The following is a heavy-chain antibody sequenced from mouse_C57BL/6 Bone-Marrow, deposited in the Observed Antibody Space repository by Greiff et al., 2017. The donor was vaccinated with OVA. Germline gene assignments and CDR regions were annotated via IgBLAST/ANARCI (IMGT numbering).Heavy chain of an antibody. V-gene: IGHV7-3*01. CDR1: GFTFTDYY. J-gene: IGHJ2*01. CDR2: IRNKANGHTT. CDR3: ARYWGNYLDY. Sequence: EVQGVESGGGLVQPGGSLSLSCAASGFTFTDYYMSWVRQPPGKALEWLGFIRNKANGHTTEYSASVKGRFTISGDNSQSILYLQMNALRAEDSATYYCARYWGNYLDYWGQGTTLTVSS.